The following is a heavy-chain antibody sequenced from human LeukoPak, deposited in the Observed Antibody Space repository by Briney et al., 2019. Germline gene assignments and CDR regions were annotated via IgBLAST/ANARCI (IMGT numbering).Heavy chain of an antibody. Sequence: ETLSLTCAVSGNSISSTYYWGWIRQPPGKGLEWIGNIYHSGSTYYNPSLKSRITISIDTSKNQFSLKLNSVTAADTAVYYCARSVAGNFDYWGQGTLVTVSS. CDR2: IYHSGST. V-gene: IGHV4-38-2*01. CDR1: GNSISSTYY. CDR3: ARSVAGNFDY. D-gene: IGHD6-19*01. J-gene: IGHJ4*02.